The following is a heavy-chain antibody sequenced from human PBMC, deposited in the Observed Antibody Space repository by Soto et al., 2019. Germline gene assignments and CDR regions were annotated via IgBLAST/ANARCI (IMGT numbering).Heavy chain of an antibody. CDR1: GFTFSSYS. V-gene: IGHV3-48*01. D-gene: IGHD3-16*01. CDR2: ISSSSSTI. CDR3: ARRWGGDGGVGGGYYYYYYYMDV. Sequence: GGSLRLSCAASGFTFSSYSMNWVRQAPGKGLEWVSYISSSSSTIYYADSVKGRFTISRDNAKNSLYLQMNSLRAEDTAVYYCARRWGGDGGVGGGYYYYYYYMDVWGKGTTVTVSS. J-gene: IGHJ6*03.